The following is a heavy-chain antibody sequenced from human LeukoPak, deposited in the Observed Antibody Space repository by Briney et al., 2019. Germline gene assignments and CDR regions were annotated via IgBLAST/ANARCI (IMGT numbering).Heavy chain of an antibody. CDR3: ARGARGWYLRY. CDR1: GGSFSGYY. Sequence: SETLSLTCAVYGGSFSGYYWSWIRQPPGKGLEWIGEINHSGSTNYNPSLKSRVTISVDTSKNQFSLKLSSVTAADTAVYYCARGARGWYLRYWGQGTLVAVSS. V-gene: IGHV4-34*01. J-gene: IGHJ4*02. CDR2: INHSGST. D-gene: IGHD6-19*01.